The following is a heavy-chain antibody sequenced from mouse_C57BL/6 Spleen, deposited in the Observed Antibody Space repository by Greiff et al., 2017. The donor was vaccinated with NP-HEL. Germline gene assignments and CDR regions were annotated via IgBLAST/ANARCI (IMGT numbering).Heavy chain of an antibody. Sequence: VQLKESGPGLVKPSQSLSLTCSVTGYSITSGYYWNWIRQFPGNKLEWMGYISYDGSNNYNPSLKNRISITRDTSKNQFFLKLNSVTTEDTATYYCARGAGTPYWYFDVWGTGTTVTVSS. CDR3: ARGAGTPYWYFDV. V-gene: IGHV3-6*01. CDR2: ISYDGSN. D-gene: IGHD4-1*01. CDR1: GYSITSGYY. J-gene: IGHJ1*03.